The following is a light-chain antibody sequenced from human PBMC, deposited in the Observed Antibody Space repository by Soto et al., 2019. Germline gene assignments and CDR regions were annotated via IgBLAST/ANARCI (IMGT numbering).Light chain of an antibody. J-gene: IGKJ1*01. V-gene: IGKV1-39*01. CDR1: QDITTY. Sequence: DIQMTQSPSSLSASEGDRVTIACRASQDITTYLNWYQQKPGKAPTLLIYAASILQSGVPSRFSGSGSGTDFTLTIDSLQSEDFAIYYCQQTYTMPGTFGQGTRVEIK. CDR3: QQTYTMPGT. CDR2: AAS.